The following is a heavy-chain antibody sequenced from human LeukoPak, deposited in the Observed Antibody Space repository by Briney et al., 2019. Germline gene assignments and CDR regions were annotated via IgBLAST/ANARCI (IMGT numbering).Heavy chain of an antibody. Sequence: SETLSLTCTVSGDFTTSYYWSWIRQSPGKGLEWIGYVYYSGTTNYNPSLKSRVTISVDTSKKQFSLKLSSVTAADSAVYFCARGPYPYDSSGAFDIWGQGTMVTVSS. D-gene: IGHD3-22*01. CDR2: VYYSGTT. V-gene: IGHV4-59*01. CDR1: GDFTTSYY. J-gene: IGHJ3*02. CDR3: ARGPYPYDSSGAFDI.